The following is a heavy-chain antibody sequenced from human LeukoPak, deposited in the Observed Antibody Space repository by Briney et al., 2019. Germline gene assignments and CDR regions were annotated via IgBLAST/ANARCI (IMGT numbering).Heavy chain of an antibody. CDR3: AKEASGGVTTNWFDP. CDR1: GFTFSSYA. Sequence: GGSLRLSCAASGFTFSSYAMSWVRQAPGKGLEWVSAISTSGVSTHYADSVKGRFTISIDNSKNTLYLQMNSLRAEDTAVYYCAKEASGGVTTNWFDPWGQGTLVTVSS. D-gene: IGHD3-16*01. CDR2: ISTSGVST. J-gene: IGHJ5*02. V-gene: IGHV3-23*01.